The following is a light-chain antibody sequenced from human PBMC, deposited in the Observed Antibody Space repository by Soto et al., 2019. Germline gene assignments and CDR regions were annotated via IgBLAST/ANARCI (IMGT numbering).Light chain of an antibody. J-gene: IGKJ5*01. V-gene: IGKV1-9*01. CDR3: QQLNSYPIT. Sequence: SQLTQSPSSLSASVGDRVTITCRASQGISSYLAWDQQKPGKAPKLLIYGASTLQSGVPSRFSGSGSGTDFTLTISSLQPEDFATYSCQQLNSYPITLGQGTRLEIK. CDR2: GAS. CDR1: QGISSY.